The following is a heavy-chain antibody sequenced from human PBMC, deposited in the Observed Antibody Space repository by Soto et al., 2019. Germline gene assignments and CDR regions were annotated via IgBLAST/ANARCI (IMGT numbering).Heavy chain of an antibody. V-gene: IGHV3-11*01. J-gene: IGHJ6*02. CDR1: GFTYSDYY. CDR3: ASDLGPDGMDV. Sequence: QVQLVESGGGLVKPGGSLRLSCAASGFTYSDYYMSWIRQAPGKGLEWVSYISGRGNTIYYADSVKGRFTISRDYGKNSLSLQMNSLRAEDTAVYYCASDLGPDGMDVWGQGTTVTVSS. D-gene: IGHD3-16*01. CDR2: ISGRGNTI.